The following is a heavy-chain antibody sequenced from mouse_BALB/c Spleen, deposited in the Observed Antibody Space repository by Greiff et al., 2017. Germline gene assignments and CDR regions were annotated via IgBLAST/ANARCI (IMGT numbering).Heavy chain of an antibody. CDR2: IWAGGST. D-gene: IGHD2-4*01. J-gene: IGHJ4*01. Sequence: VKLMESGPGLVAPSQSLSITCTVSGFSLTSSGVHWVRQPPGEGLEWLGVIWAGGSTNYNSALMSRLSISKDNSKSQVFLKMNSLQTDDTAMYYCARDSFDYDDAMDYWGQGTSVTVSS. V-gene: IGHV2-9*02. CDR3: ARDSFDYDDAMDY. CDR1: GFSLTSSG.